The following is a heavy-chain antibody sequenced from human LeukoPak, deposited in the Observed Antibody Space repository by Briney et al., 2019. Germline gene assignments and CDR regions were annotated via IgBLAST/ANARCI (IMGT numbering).Heavy chain of an antibody. D-gene: IGHD5-12*01. CDR1: GESFSGYY. Sequence: PSETLSLTCAVYGESFSGYYWSWIRQPPGKGLEWIGEINHSGSTNYNPSLKSRVTISVDTSKNQFSLKLSSVTAADTAVYYCARARPLRSFDYWGQGTLVTVSS. CDR2: INHSGST. J-gene: IGHJ4*02. V-gene: IGHV4-34*01. CDR3: ARARPLRSFDY.